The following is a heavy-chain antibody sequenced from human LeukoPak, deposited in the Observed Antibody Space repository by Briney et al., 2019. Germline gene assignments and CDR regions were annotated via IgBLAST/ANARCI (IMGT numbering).Heavy chain of an antibody. V-gene: IGHV3-21*01. Sequence: GGSLRLSCAASGFTFRSYWMHWVRQAPGKGLEWVSSISSSSSYIYYADSVKGRFTISRDNAKNSLYLQMNSLRAEDTAVYYCARDWYYDSSGYYIFGEDAFDIWGQGTMVTVSS. CDR3: ARDWYYDSSGYYIFGEDAFDI. J-gene: IGHJ3*02. D-gene: IGHD3-22*01. CDR2: ISSSSSYI. CDR1: GFTFRSYW.